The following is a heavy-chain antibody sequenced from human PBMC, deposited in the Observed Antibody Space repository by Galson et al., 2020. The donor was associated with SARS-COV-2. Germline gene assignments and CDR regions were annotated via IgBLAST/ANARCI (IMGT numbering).Heavy chain of an antibody. Sequence: ASVKVSCKASGYTFTGYYMHWVRQAPGQGLEWMGRINPNSGGTNYAQKVQGRVTMTSDTSISTAYMELSRLKSDDTALYYLANVSYYYGSGSYYKFDYWGQGTLVTVSS. CDR3: ANVSYYYGSGSYYKFDY. D-gene: IGHD3-10*01. J-gene: IGHJ4*02. CDR2: INPNSGGT. CDR1: GYTFTGYY. V-gene: IGHV1-2*06.